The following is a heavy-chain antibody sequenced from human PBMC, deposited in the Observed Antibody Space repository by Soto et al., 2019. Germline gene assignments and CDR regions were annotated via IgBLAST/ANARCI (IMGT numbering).Heavy chain of an antibody. D-gene: IGHD5-12*01. CDR1: GFTFRRYG. CDR3: ASGYDSGHYFDY. Sequence: RLSCATCGFTFRRYGMHWVRQAPGKGLEWVAVISYDGSNKYYADSVKGRFTISRDNSKNTLYLQMNSLRAEDTAVYYCASGYDSGHYFDYWGQGTLVTVSS. CDR2: ISYDGSNK. V-gene: IGHV3-30*03. J-gene: IGHJ4*02.